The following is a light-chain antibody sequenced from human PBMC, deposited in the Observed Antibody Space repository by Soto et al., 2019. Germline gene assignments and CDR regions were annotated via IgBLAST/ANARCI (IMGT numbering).Light chain of an antibody. CDR2: DVS. J-gene: IGLJ1*01. CDR1: HSEVGGYNY. CDR3: CSYTTSNTRQIV. V-gene: IGLV2-14*01. Sequence: SVLTQPASVSGAPGQSITLSCPGTHSEVGGYNYVSWYQQHPGKAPKFMIYDVSNRPSGVSNRFSGSKSGNTASLTISGLQAEDEADYYCCSYTTSNTRQIVFGTGTKVTVL.